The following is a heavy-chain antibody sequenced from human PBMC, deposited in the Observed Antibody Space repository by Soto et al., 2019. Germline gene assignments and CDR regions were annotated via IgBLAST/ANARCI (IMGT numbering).Heavy chain of an antibody. CDR2: INHSGST. CDR3: ARAYGGNSGVFDY. D-gene: IGHD4-17*01. CDR1: GGSFSGYY. J-gene: IGHJ4*02. V-gene: IGHV4-34*01. Sequence: QVQLQQWGAGLLKPSETLSLTCAVYGGSFSGYYWSWIRQPPGKGLEWIGEINHSGSTNYNPSLKSRVTRSVDTAKNQFSLKLSSVTAADTAVYYCARAYGGNSGVFDYCGQGTLVTVSS.